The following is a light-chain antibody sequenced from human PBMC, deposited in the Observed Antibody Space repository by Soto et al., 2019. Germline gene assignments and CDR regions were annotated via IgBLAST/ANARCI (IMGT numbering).Light chain of an antibody. CDR1: SIDVGTYNY. V-gene: IGLV2-14*01. J-gene: IGLJ1*01. CDR3: SSFSSTTTYV. CDR2: EVS. Sequence: SVLTQPASVSGSPGQSITISCTGTSIDVGTYNYVSWYQHHPGEAPKLIIYEVSYRPSGVSNRFSGSKSGSTASLTISGLQAEDESDYYCSSFSSTTTYVFXTGTKVTVL.